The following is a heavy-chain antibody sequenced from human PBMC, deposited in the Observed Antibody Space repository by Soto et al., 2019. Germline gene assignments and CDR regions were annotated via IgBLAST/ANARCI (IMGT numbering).Heavy chain of an antibody. D-gene: IGHD3-9*01. CDR3: ARASKGYYDILTGYYMPYYYYYGMDV. Sequence: GASVKVSFKASGYTFTGYYMHWVRQAPGQGLEWMGWINPNSGGTNYAQKFQGWVTMTRDTSISTAYMELSRLRSDDTAVYYCARASKGYYDILTGYYMPYYYYYGMDVWGQGTTVTVSS. CDR1: GYTFTGYY. V-gene: IGHV1-2*04. CDR2: INPNSGGT. J-gene: IGHJ6*02.